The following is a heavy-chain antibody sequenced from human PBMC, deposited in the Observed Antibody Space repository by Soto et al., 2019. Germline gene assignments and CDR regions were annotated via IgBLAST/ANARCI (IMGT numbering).Heavy chain of an antibody. CDR2: ISGSGGST. V-gene: IGHV3-23*01. D-gene: IGHD1-7*01. CDR3: AKSLELRGPYFDY. Sequence: GGSLRLSCAASGFTFSSYAMSWVRQAPGKGLEWVSAISGSGGSTYYADSVKGRFTISRDNAKNSLYLQMNSLRAEDTALYYCAKSLELRGPYFDYWGQGTLVTVSS. J-gene: IGHJ4*02. CDR1: GFTFSSYA.